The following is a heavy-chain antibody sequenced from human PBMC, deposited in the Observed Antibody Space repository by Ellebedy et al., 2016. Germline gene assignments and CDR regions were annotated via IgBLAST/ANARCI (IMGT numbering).Heavy chain of an antibody. J-gene: IGHJ4*02. CDR1: GFTFYDHA. CDR3: TRVMDYYGSGSYPKY. Sequence: GESLKISCTASGFTFYDHAISWFRQAPGKGLEWVGFIRGNAYGGTTEFAASVKGRFAISRDDSKSIAYLQMNSLNTEDTAVYYCTRVMDYYGSGSYPKYWGQGTLATVSS. V-gene: IGHV3-49*03. CDR2: IRGNAYGGTT. D-gene: IGHD3-10*01.